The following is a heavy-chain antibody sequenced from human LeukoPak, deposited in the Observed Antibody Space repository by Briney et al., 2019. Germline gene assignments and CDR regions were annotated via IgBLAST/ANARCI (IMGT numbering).Heavy chain of an antibody. Sequence: GGSLRLSCAASGFTFRNYVIHWVRQAPGKGLEWVAVTSSDLNVKLYADSVKGRFTISRDNSRSTLYLQMNSLRAEDTAVYYCARCGYSYGYYDYWGQGTLVTVSS. V-gene: IGHV3-30-3*01. J-gene: IGHJ4*02. CDR3: ARCGYSYGYYDY. CDR1: GFTFRNYV. D-gene: IGHD5-18*01. CDR2: TSSDLNVK.